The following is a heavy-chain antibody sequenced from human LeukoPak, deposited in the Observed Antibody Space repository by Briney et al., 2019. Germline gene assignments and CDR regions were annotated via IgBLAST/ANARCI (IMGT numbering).Heavy chain of an antibody. D-gene: IGHD3-9*01. CDR3: AKWGDYDVLTGYYVSDY. CDR2: ITGSGGNT. CDR1: GLTFSNYG. V-gene: IGHV3-23*01. J-gene: IGHJ4*02. Sequence: GRSLRLSCAASGLTFSNYGMHWVRQAPGKGLEWVSAITGSGGNTYYADSVKGRFTISRDNSKNTVFLQMNSLRAEDTAVYYCAKWGDYDVLTGYYVSDYWGQGTLVTVSS.